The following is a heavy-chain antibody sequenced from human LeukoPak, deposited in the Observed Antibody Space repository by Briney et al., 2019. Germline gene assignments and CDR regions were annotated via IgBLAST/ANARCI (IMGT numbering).Heavy chain of an antibody. V-gene: IGHV1-69*05. CDR1: GGTFSSYA. D-gene: IGHD1-7*01. Sequence: GASVKVSCKASGGTFSSYAISWVRQAPGQGLEWMGGIIPIFGTANYAQKFQGRVTITTDESTSTAYMGLSSLRSEDTAVYYCASGGKELMFDYWGQGTLVTVSS. CDR3: ASGGKELMFDY. CDR2: IIPIFGTA. J-gene: IGHJ4*02.